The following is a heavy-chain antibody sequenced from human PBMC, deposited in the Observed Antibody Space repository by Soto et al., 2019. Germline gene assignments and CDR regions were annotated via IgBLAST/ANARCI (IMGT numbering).Heavy chain of an antibody. D-gene: IGHD3-16*01. CDR3: AIVDNYVPPTPQDV. V-gene: IGHV1-18*01. J-gene: IGHJ6*02. CDR1: GYIFVNYG. Sequence: QVQLVQSGDEVRKPGSSVKVSCKASGYIFVNYGIAWVRQAPGQGLEWMGWISPYSCNTHYASKVQGRLTMTTDTSTSTAYMDLGSLTSDDTAVYSCAIVDNYVPPTPQDVWGQGTTVTVSS. CDR2: ISPYSCNT.